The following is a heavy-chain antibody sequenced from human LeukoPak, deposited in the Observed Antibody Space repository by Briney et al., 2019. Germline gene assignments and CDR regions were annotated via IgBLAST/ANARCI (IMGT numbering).Heavy chain of an antibody. CDR2: TSYNGNT. CDR3: ARHSGSGWQALGY. J-gene: IGHJ4*02. D-gene: IGHD6-19*01. CDR1: GYTFSNYG. V-gene: IGHV1-18*04. Sequence: ASVKVSCKASGYTFSNYGISWVRQAPGIGLEWMGWTSYNGNTNYAQKFQDRVTMTTDTSTTTAYMELRSLESDDTAVYYCARHSGSGWQALGYWGQGTLVTVSS.